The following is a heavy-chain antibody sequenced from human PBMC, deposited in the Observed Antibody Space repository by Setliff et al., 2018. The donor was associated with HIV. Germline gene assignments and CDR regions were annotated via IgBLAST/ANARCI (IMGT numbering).Heavy chain of an antibody. V-gene: IGHV4-31*03. CDR1: GGSISSGGFY. CDR2: IYYSGST. CDR3: ARLVSSSSKFDS. D-gene: IGHD6-6*01. Sequence: SETLSLTCTVSGGSISSGGFYWSWIRQHPGKGLGWIGYIYYSGSTYYNPSLKSRVTILVDTSKNQFSLKLSSVTAADTAVYYCARLVSSSSKFDSWGQGTLVTVSS. J-gene: IGHJ4*02.